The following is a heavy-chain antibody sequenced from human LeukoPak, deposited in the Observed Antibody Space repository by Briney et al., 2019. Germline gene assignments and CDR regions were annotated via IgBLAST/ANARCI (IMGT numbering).Heavy chain of an antibody. J-gene: IGHJ4*02. Sequence: GGSLRLSCAASGFTFSTYSMNWVRQAPGKGLEWVSGISGSGINTHYSDSVKGRFTISRDNSKNTLYLQMNSLRAEDTAVYYCARRAGAYSHPYDYWGQGTLVTVSS. CDR2: ISGSGINT. CDR3: ARRAGAYSHPYDY. CDR1: GFTFSTYS. V-gene: IGHV3-23*01. D-gene: IGHD4/OR15-4a*01.